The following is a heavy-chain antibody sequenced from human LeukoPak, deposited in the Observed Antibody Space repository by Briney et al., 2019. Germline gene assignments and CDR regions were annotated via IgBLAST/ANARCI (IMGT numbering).Heavy chain of an antibody. V-gene: IGHV1-69*02. CDR2: IIPILGIA. J-gene: IGHJ3*02. CDR3: VPRAEIGQGFDI. CDR1: GGTFTSYT. D-gene: IGHD3-10*01. Sequence: SVKVSCKASGGTFTSYTISWVRQAPGQGLEWMGRIIPILGIANYAQKFQGRVTITADKSTSTAYMELSSLRSEDTAVYYCVPRAEIGQGFDIWGQGTMVTVSS.